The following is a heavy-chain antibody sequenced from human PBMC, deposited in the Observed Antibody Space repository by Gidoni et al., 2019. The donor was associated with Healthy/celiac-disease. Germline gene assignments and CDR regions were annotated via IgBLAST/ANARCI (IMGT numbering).Heavy chain of an antibody. CDR2: ISAYNGNT. CDR3: ARVGDYDFGGGRTIQGAYDILTGYYPDLDY. Sequence: QVQLVQSGAEVKKPGASVTVSCKASGYTFTSYGISWVRQAPGQGLEWMGWISAYNGNTNDAQKLQGRVTMTTDTSTSTAYMELRSLRSDDTAVYYCARVGDYDFGGGRTIQGAYDILTGYYPDLDYWGQGTLVTVSS. CDR1: GYTFTSYG. V-gene: IGHV1-18*01. D-gene: IGHD3-9*01. J-gene: IGHJ4*02.